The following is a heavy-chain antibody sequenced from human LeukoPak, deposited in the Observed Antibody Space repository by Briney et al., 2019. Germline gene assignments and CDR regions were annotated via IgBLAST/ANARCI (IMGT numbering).Heavy chain of an antibody. CDR3: ARDSSAYYFATYYFDY. Sequence: GGSLRLSCAASGFTFSSYSMNWVRQAPGKGLEWVSYISSSSTIYYADSVKGRFTISRDNAKNSLYLQMNSLRAEDTAVYYCARDSSAYYFATYYFDYWGQGTLVTVSS. V-gene: IGHV3-48*04. D-gene: IGHD3-22*01. CDR1: GFTFSSYS. CDR2: ISSSSTI. J-gene: IGHJ4*02.